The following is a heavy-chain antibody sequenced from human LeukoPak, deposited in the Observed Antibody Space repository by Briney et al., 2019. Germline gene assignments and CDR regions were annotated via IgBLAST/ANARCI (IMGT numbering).Heavy chain of an antibody. Sequence: SETLSLTCTVSGGSISSYSYYWSWIRQPAGKGLEWIGCIYTRGNTNYNPSLKSRVTISIDTSKNQFSLQLNSVTPEDTAVYYCARNVRLGSGELSFAPFKNWFDPWGQGTLVTVSS. J-gene: IGHJ5*02. CDR1: GGSISSYSYY. D-gene: IGHD3-16*02. CDR2: IYTRGNT. V-gene: IGHV4-61*02. CDR3: ARNVRLGSGELSFAPFKNWFDP.